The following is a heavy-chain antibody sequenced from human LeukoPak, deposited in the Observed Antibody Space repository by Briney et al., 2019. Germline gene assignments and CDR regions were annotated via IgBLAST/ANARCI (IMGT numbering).Heavy chain of an antibody. J-gene: IGHJ4*02. V-gene: IGHV4-4*02. CDR3: ARDGYSAYDRDLDH. Sequence: SETLSLTCTISGASTSDTNWWTWVRQPPGKGLEWIGEISHNGNTNYSPSLKSRVTISVDKSKNQFSLRLDSVTAADTAVYYCARDGYSAYDRDLDHWGQGALVTVSS. CDR1: GASTSDTNW. D-gene: IGHD5-12*01. CDR2: ISHNGNT.